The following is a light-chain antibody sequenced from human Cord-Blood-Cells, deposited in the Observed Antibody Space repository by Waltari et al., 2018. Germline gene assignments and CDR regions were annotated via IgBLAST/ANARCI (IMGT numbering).Light chain of an antibody. J-gene: IGLJ1*01. V-gene: IGLV2-14*01. CDR3: SSYTSSSTLV. CDR1: SRDVVGYNY. Sequence: QSALTQPASVSGSPGQSITISCTGTSRDVVGYNYVSWYQQHPGKAPKLMIYEVSNRPSGVSNRFSGSKSGNTASLTISGLQAEDEADYYCSSYTSSSTLVFGTGTKVTVL. CDR2: EVS.